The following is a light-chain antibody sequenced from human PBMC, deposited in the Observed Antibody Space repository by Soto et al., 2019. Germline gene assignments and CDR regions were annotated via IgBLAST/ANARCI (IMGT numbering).Light chain of an antibody. Sequence: QAVLTQPPSVSAAPGQRVTISFSGSASNIGNNSVSCYQQLPGAAPKLLIFADTKRPSGVPDRFSGSKSGTSASLAITGLQAEDEADYYCQSQDSSLSGLYVLGMGTKATVL. CDR1: ASNIGNNS. CDR2: ADT. CDR3: QSQDSSLSGLYV. J-gene: IGLJ1*01. V-gene: IGLV1-40*01.